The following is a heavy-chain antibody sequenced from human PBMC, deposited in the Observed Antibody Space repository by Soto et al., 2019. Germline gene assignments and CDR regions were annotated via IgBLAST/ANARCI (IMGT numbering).Heavy chain of an antibody. CDR1: GFTFSSYA. D-gene: IGHD2-2*01. J-gene: IGHJ3*02. CDR3: ARVPFAKYGRSTSCPPWAFDI. CDR2: ISYDGSNK. V-gene: IGHV3-30-3*01. Sequence: GGSLRLSCAASGFTFSSYAMHWVRQAPGKGLEWVAVISYDGSNKYYADSVKGRFTFSIDNSKYTLYRQMNSLRAEDTAAYYCARVPFAKYGRSTSCPPWAFDIWGQGTMVTVSS.